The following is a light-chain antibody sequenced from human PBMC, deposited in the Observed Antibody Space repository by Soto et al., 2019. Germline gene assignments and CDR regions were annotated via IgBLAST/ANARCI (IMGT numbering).Light chain of an antibody. CDR1: SSNLGSNS. CDR2: SNN. Sequence: QSVLTQPPSASGTPGQRVIISCSGSSSNLGSNSGNWYQQLPGTAPKLLIYSNNQRPSGVPDRFSGSRSGTSASLAISGLRSEDEADYYCSAWDGSLSGRVFGGGTKLTVL. J-gene: IGLJ2*01. CDR3: SAWDGSLSGRV. V-gene: IGLV1-47*02.